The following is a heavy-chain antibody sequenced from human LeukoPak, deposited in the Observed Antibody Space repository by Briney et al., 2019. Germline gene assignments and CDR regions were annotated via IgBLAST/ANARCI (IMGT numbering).Heavy chain of an antibody. Sequence: GSLRLSCAASGFTFSSYSMNWVRQPPGKGLEWIGEINHSGSTNYNPSLKSRVTISVDTSKNQFSLKLSSVTAADTAVYYCARGVSYDSSGYFSDWGQGTLVTVSS. V-gene: IGHV4-34*01. CDR1: GFTFSSYS. D-gene: IGHD3-22*01. CDR3: ARGVSYDSSGYFSD. J-gene: IGHJ4*02. CDR2: INHSGST.